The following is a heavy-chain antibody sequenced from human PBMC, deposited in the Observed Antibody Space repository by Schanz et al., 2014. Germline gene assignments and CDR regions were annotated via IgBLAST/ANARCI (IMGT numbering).Heavy chain of an antibody. CDR1: GYTFTSDS. D-gene: IGHD3-22*01. V-gene: IGHV1-46*01. CDR2: INPSGGST. CDR3: AREVGLYDRGWFDP. Sequence: QVQLVQSGAEVKKPGASVKVSCKASGYTFTSDSMHWVRQAPGQGLEWMGMINPSGGSTTYAQKFQGRVTFTADKSSDTAYMELSSLRSEDTAVYYCAREVGLYDRGWFDPWGQGTLVTVSS. J-gene: IGHJ5*02.